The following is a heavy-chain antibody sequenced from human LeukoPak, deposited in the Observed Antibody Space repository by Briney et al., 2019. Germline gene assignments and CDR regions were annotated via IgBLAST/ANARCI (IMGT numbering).Heavy chain of an antibody. J-gene: IGHJ5*02. CDR2: IYYSGST. D-gene: IGHD3-22*01. CDR1: GGSISSYY. Sequence: PPETLSLTCTVSGGSISSYYCSWIRQPPGKGLEWIGYIYYSGSTNYNPSLKSRVTISVDTSKNQFSLKLSSVTAADTAVYYCARGHHDSSGYYNWFDPWGQGTLVTVSS. V-gene: IGHV4-59*01. CDR3: ARGHHDSSGYYNWFDP.